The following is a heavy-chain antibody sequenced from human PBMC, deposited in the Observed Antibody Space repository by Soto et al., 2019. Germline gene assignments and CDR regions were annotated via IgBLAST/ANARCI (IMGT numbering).Heavy chain of an antibody. V-gene: IGHV3-23*01. Sequence: GGSLRLSCGASGFTFRSYAMSWVRQAPGKGLEWVSAISGSGGSTYYADSVKGRFTISRDNSKNTLYLQMNSLRAEDTAVYYCAKDRVVTTAEDFDYWGQGTLVTVSS. J-gene: IGHJ4*02. CDR2: ISGSGGST. CDR3: AKDRVVTTAEDFDY. CDR1: GFTFRSYA. D-gene: IGHD4-17*01.